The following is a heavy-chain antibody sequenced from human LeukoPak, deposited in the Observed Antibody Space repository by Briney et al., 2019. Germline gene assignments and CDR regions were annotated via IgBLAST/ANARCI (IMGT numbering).Heavy chain of an antibody. CDR3: ASGRGTTVTPFDY. Sequence: SETLSLTCTVSGGSISSYYWSWIRQPPGKGLEWIGYIYYSGSTNYNPSLKSRVTKSVDTSKNQFSLKLSSVTAADTAVYYCASGRGTTVTPFDYWGQGTLVTVSS. CDR2: IYYSGST. V-gene: IGHV4-59*01. J-gene: IGHJ4*02. CDR1: GGSISSYY. D-gene: IGHD4-17*01.